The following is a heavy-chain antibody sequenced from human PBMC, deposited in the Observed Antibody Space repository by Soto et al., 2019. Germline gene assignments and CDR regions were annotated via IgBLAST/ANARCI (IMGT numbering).Heavy chain of an antibody. Sequence: GGSLRLSCAASGFTFSSYAMSWVRQAPGKGLEWVSAISGSGGSTYYADSVKGRFTISRDNSKNTLYLQMNSLRAEDTAVYYCAKDRLRITIFGVARINNGPNAFDIWGQGTMVTVSS. V-gene: IGHV3-23*01. CDR2: ISGSGGST. CDR1: GFTFSSYA. D-gene: IGHD3-3*01. CDR3: AKDRLRITIFGVARINNGPNAFDI. J-gene: IGHJ3*02.